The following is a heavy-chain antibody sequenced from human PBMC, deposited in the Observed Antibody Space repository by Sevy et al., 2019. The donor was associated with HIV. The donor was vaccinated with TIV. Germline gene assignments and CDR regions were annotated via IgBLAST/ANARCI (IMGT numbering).Heavy chain of an antibody. D-gene: IGHD2-15*01. Sequence: SETLSLTCTVSGGSLTNYYYNWIRQSPGKGLEWIGYIYYSGNTRYNPSLKSRVTMSVDTSKNQFSLKVNSVTTADTAMYYCATHELPFSNHWRFDLWGRGTPVTVSS. CDR1: GGSLTNYY. J-gene: IGHJ2*01. CDR2: IYYSGNT. V-gene: IGHV4-59*03. CDR3: ATHELPFSNHWRFDL.